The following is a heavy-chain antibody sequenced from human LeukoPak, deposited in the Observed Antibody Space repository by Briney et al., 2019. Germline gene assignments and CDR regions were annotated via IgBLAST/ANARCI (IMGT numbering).Heavy chain of an antibody. J-gene: IGHJ5*02. CDR2: IIGSGGST. CDR3: AKPPYYYDSSGYYHKGWFDP. CDR1: GFTFSSYA. Sequence: GGSLRLSCAASGFTFSSYAMSWVRQAPGKWLEWVSAIIGSGGSTYYADSVKGRFTISRDNSKNTLYLQMNSLRAEDTAVYYCAKPPYYYDSSGYYHKGWFDPWGQGSLVTVYS. D-gene: IGHD3-22*01. V-gene: IGHV3-23*01.